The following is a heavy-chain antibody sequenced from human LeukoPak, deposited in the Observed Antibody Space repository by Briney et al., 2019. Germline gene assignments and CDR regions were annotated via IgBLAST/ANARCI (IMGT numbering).Heavy chain of an antibody. CDR3: AREQHSIAARPGSPDY. CDR1: GFTFSSYS. CDR2: ISSSSSYI. J-gene: IGHJ4*01. Sequence: GGSLRLSCAASGFTFSSYSMNWVRQAPGEGLEWVSSISSSSSYIYYADSVKGRFTISRDNAKNSLYLQMNSLRAEDTAVYYCAREQHSIAARPGSPDYWGQEPWSPSPQ. D-gene: IGHD6-6*01. V-gene: IGHV3-21*01.